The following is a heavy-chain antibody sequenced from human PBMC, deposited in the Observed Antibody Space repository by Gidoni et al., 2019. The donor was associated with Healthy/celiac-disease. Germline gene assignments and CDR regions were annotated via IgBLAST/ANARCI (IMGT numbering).Heavy chain of an antibody. CDR3: AKVSYDSSGYYPDAFDI. D-gene: IGHD3-22*01. CDR2: ISGSGGST. Sequence: EVQLLESGGGLVQPGGSLRLSCAASGFPCSRYAMSWVRQAPGTGLEWVSAISGSGGSTYYADSVKGRFTISRDNSKNTLYLQMNSLRAEDTAVYYCAKVSYDSSGYYPDAFDIWGQGTMVTVSS. V-gene: IGHV3-23*01. CDR1: GFPCSRYA. J-gene: IGHJ3*02.